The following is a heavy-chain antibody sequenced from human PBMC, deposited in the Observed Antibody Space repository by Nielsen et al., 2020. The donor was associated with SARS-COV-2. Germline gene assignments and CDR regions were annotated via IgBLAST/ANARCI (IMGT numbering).Heavy chain of an antibody. Sequence: GGSLRLSCAASGFTFDDYAMHWVRQAPGKGLEWVSGISWNSGSIGYADSVKGRFTISGDNAKNSLYLQMNSLRAEDTALYYCAKDTEDTAMVFDYWGQGTLVTVSS. D-gene: IGHD5-18*01. CDR1: GFTFDDYA. CDR3: AKDTEDTAMVFDY. CDR2: ISWNSGSI. J-gene: IGHJ4*02. V-gene: IGHV3-9*01.